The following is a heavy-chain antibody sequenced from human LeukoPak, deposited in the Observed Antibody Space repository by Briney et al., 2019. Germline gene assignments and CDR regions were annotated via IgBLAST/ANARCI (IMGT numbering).Heavy chain of an antibody. CDR1: GGSLNDYL. CDR3: AREIISARAGFDI. V-gene: IGHV4-34*01. Sequence: SETLSLTCAVYGGSLNDYLWSWIRQSPGKGLEWIGEVGHSGTTNYNPSLKSRVTISVDSSRNQSSLTLTSVTAADTAVYYCAREIISARAGFDIWGQGTMVTVSS. J-gene: IGHJ3*02. CDR2: VGHSGTT. D-gene: IGHD3-10*01.